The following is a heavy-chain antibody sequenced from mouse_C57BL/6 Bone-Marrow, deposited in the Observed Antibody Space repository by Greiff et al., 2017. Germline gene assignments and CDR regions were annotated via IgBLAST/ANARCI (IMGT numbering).Heavy chain of an antibody. Sequence: EVKLMESGGGLVKPGGSLKLSCAASGFTFSSYAMSWVRQTPEKRLEWVATISDGGSYTYYPDNVKGRFTISRDNAKNNLYLQISHLKSEDTAMYYCARDYYGSSYNAMDYWGQGTSVTVSS. D-gene: IGHD1-1*01. V-gene: IGHV5-4*01. CDR2: ISDGGSYT. J-gene: IGHJ4*01. CDR3: ARDYYGSSYNAMDY. CDR1: GFTFSSYA.